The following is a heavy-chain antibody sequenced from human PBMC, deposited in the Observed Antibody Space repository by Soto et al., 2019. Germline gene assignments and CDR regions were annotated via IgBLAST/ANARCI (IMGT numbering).Heavy chain of an antibody. J-gene: IGHJ4*02. CDR3: AISGPHYFAF. D-gene: IGHD1-26*01. CDR2: IGGSSGNA. V-gene: IGHV3-23*01. CDR1: GFTFSSFG. Sequence: EVQLLESGGGLVQPGGSLRLSCAASGFTFSSFGVYWVRQAPGKGLEWVSGIGGSSGNAYYADSVKGRFTVSRDISHSTLYLQMSALRADYTAVYYCAISGPHYFAFWGQGTLVTVSS.